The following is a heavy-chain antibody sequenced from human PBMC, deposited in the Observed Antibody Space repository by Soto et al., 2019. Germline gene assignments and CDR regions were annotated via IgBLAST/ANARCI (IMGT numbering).Heavy chain of an antibody. V-gene: IGHV1-18*04. Sequence: ASVKGYCKTYDLSFTSDGSSCVRQAPGQGLEWMGWISLYNGNTNYAQQFQSRVTMTTDTATSTAYMELRSLRSEDTSMYFCAIYHLEIFGFDIWGQGTLVTVSS. CDR2: ISLYNGNT. CDR3: AIYHLEIFGFDI. CDR1: DLSFTSDG. J-gene: IGHJ4*02. D-gene: IGHD2-2*01.